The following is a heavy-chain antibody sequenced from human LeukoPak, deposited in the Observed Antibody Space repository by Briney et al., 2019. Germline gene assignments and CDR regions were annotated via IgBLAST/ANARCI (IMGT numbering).Heavy chain of an antibody. D-gene: IGHD5-18*01. CDR1: GGSISSYY. CDR3: ARADPHTYGYFQRY. CDR2: IYYSGST. J-gene: IGHJ4*02. V-gene: IGHV4-59*01. Sequence: SETLSLTCTVSGGSISSYYWTWIRQPPGKGLEWIGYIYYSGSTNYNPSLKSRVTISVDTSKNQFSLKLGSVTAADTAVYYCARADPHTYGYFQRYWGQGTLVSVSS.